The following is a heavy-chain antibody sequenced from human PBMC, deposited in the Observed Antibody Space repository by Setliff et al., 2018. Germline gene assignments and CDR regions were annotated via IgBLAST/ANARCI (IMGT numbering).Heavy chain of an antibody. Sequence: SVKVSCKASGDTFRSYGISWVRQAPGQGLEWMGGTIPMFGSTSYAQKFQGRVTIITDESTTTAYMELSSLGSDDTAVYYCAREGVDTRSSTDYRYYMDVWGQGTTVTVSS. CDR3: AREGVDTRSSTDYRYYMDV. V-gene: IGHV1-69*05. D-gene: IGHD5-18*01. J-gene: IGHJ6*03. CDR2: TIPMFGST. CDR1: GDTFRSYG.